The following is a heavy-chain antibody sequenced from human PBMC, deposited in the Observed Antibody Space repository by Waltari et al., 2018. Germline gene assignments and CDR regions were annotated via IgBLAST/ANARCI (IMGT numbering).Heavy chain of an antibody. CDR3: ARDREASMASFYYYGLDV. CDR1: GYTFTAYY. V-gene: IGHV1-2*02. J-gene: IGHJ6*02. D-gene: IGHD3-10*01. CDR2: VNPYSGAT. Sequence: QVQLVQSGAEVKKPGASVKVSCMASGYTFTAYYVHWVRQAPGQGLEWMGWVNPYSGATNSAQKFQGRVTMTSDTSVSTAYMELRSLRSDDTAVYYCARDREASMASFYYYGLDVWGLGTTVIVSS.